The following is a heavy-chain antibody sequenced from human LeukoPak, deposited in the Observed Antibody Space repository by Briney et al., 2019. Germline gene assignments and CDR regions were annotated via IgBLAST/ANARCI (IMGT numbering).Heavy chain of an antibody. V-gene: IGHV4-61*02. Sequence: PSQTLSLTCTVSGGSISSGSYYWSWIRQPAGKGLEWIGRIYTSGSTNYNPSLKSRVTISVDTSKNQFSLKLSSVTAADTAVYYCAREATYMDVWGKGTTVTVSS. J-gene: IGHJ6*03. CDR3: AREATYMDV. CDR2: IYTSGST. CDR1: GGSISSGSYY. D-gene: IGHD5-12*01.